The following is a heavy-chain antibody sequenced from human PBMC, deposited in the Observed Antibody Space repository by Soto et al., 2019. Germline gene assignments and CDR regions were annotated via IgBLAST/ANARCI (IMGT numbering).Heavy chain of an antibody. CDR2: ISYDGSNK. CDR1: GFTFSSYG. Sequence: QVQLLEAGGGVVQPGRSLRLSCAASGFTFSSYGMHWVRQAPGKGLEWVAVISYDGSNKYYADSVKGRFTISRDNSKNTLYLQMNSLRAEDTAVYYCAKVVARGYSGSDPDYWCQGTLVTVSS. J-gene: IGHJ4*02. D-gene: IGHD5-12*01. V-gene: IGHV3-30*18. CDR3: AKVVARGYSGSDPDY.